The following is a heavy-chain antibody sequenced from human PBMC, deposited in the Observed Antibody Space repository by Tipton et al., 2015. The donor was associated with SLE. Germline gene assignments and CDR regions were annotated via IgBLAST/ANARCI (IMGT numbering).Heavy chain of an antibody. CDR2: IYTSGST. CDR1: GGSISSGSYY. J-gene: IGHJ4*02. CDR3: ARAPVYYDFWSGPFSN. V-gene: IGHV4-61*02. D-gene: IGHD3-3*01. Sequence: TLSLTCTVSGGSISSGSYYWSWIREPAGRGLEWSGRIYTSGSTNYNPSLKSRVTLSVDKSKNQFSLKLSSLTAADTAVYYCARAPVYYDFWSGPFSNWGQGTLVTVSS.